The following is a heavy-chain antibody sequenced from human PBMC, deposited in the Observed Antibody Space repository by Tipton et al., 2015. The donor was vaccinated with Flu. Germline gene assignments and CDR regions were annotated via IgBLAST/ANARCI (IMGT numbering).Heavy chain of an antibody. Sequence: SLRLSCAASGFTFDDYAMHWVRQAPGKGLEWVSGISWNSGSIGYADSVKGRFTISRDNAKNSLYLQMNSLRAEDTALYYCAKDINYDSPRGVDYWGQGTLVTVSS. CDR1: GFTFDDYA. V-gene: IGHV3-9*01. J-gene: IGHJ4*02. CDR3: AKDINYDSPRGVDY. D-gene: IGHD3-22*01. CDR2: ISWNSGSI.